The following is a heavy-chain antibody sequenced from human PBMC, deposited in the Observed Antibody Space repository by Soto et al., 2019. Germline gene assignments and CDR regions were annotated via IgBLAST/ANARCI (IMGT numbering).Heavy chain of an antibody. CDR3: ARAPWDSSGFVVEVDYFDY. Sequence: ASVKVSCKASGYTFTSYGISWVRQAPGQGLEWMGWISAYNGNTNYAQKLQGRVTMTTDTSTSTAYMELRSLRSDDTAVYYCARAPWDSSGFVVEVDYFDYWGQGTLVTVSS. V-gene: IGHV1-18*01. D-gene: IGHD3-22*01. CDR1: GYTFTSYG. CDR2: ISAYNGNT. J-gene: IGHJ4*02.